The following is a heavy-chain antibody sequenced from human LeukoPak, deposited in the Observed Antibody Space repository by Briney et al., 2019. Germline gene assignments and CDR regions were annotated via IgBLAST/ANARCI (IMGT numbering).Heavy chain of an antibody. D-gene: IGHD4-4*01. CDR3: ARSDYSKYAFDI. Sequence: GGSLRLSCAASGFTFSSYGMHWVRQAPGKGLEWVAVISYDGSNKYYADSVKGRFTISRDNAKNSLYLQMNSLRAEDTAVYYCARSDYSKYAFDIWGQGTMVTVSS. CDR2: ISYDGSNK. CDR1: GFTFSSYG. J-gene: IGHJ3*02. V-gene: IGHV3-30*03.